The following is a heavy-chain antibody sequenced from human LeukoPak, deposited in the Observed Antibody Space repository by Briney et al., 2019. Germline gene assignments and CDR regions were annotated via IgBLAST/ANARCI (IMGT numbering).Heavy chain of an antibody. CDR3: AREWWYLDY. J-gene: IGHJ4*02. Sequence: PGGSLRLSCTASGSTFTAYSMTWVRQAPGRGLEWVARIKEDGSDIHYVDSVKGRFTISRDNAKKSLYLQMNSLRAEDTAVYYCAREWWYLDYWGQGTLVTVSS. V-gene: IGHV3-7*05. D-gene: IGHD2-15*01. CDR1: GSTFTAYS. CDR2: IKEDGSDI.